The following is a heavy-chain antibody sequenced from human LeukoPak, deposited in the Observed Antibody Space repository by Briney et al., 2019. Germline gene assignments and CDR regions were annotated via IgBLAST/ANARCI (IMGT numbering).Heavy chain of an antibody. J-gene: IGHJ3*02. Sequence: PSETLSLTCTVSGYSISSGYYWGWIRQPPGKGLEWIGSIYHSGSTNYNPSLKSRVTISVDKSKNQFSLKLSSVTAADTAVYYCARGGAYYYDSSGYYGPGAFDIWGQGTMVTVSS. V-gene: IGHV4-38-2*02. CDR2: IYHSGST. CDR1: GYSISSGYY. D-gene: IGHD3-22*01. CDR3: ARGGAYYYDSSGYYGPGAFDI.